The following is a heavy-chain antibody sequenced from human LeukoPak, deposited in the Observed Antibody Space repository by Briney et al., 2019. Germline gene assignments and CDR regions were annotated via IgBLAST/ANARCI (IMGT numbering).Heavy chain of an antibody. CDR2: ISAYNGNT. Sequence: ASVKVSCKASGYTFISYGISWVRQAPGQGLEWMGWISAYNGNTNYAQKLQGRVTMTTDTSTSTAYMELRSLRSDDTAVYYCARGRVEGSGSYYFLNWFDPWGQGTLVTVSS. D-gene: IGHD1-26*01. J-gene: IGHJ5*02. CDR3: ARGRVEGSGSYYFLNWFDP. V-gene: IGHV1-18*01. CDR1: GYTFISYG.